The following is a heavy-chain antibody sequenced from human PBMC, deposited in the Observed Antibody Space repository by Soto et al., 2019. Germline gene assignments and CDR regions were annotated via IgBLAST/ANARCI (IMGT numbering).Heavy chain of an antibody. V-gene: IGHV1-18*01. Sequence: QVQLVQSGAEVKKPGASVKVSCKASGYTFTSYGISWVRQAPGQGLEWMGWISAYNGNTNYAQKLQGRVTMTTDTSTSTGYMELRSLRSDDTAVYYCARDRGDYYYYYGMDVWGQGTTVTVSS. D-gene: IGHD3-10*01. J-gene: IGHJ6*02. CDR3: ARDRGDYYYYYGMDV. CDR1: GYTFTSYG. CDR2: ISAYNGNT.